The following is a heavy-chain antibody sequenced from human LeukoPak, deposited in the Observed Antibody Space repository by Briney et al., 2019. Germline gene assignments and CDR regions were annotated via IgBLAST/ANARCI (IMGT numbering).Heavy chain of an antibody. V-gene: IGHV1-3*01. CDR3: ARGGLGSSSLYAFDI. CDR1: GYTFTSYA. CDR2: INAGNGNT. J-gene: IGHJ3*02. D-gene: IGHD6-13*01. Sequence: ASVKVSCKASGYTFTSYAMHWVRQAPGQRLEWMGWINAGNGNTKYSQKFQGRVTITRDTSASTAYMELSSLRSEDTAVHYCARGGLGSSSLYAFDIWGQGTMVTVSS.